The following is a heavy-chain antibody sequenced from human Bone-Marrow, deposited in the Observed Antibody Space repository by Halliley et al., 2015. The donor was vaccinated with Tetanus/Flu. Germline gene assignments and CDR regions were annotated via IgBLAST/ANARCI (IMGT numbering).Heavy chain of an antibody. CDR3: ARHRGATMTAFDS. J-gene: IGHJ4*02. Sequence: LGYISYGGGADHTPPPESRVPISVDTSKKQFPLELPSVPAADTALYYCARHRGATMTAFDSWGQGTLVTVSS. V-gene: IGHV4-59*08. CDR2: ISYGGGA. D-gene: IGHD5-12*01.